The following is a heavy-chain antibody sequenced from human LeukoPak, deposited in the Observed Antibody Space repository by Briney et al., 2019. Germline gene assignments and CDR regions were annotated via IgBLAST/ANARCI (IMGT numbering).Heavy chain of an antibody. CDR2: INPNSGCT. CDR1: GYTFTGYY. J-gene: IGHJ4*02. CDR3: ARVEAVALDY. D-gene: IGHD6-19*01. V-gene: IGHV1-2*02. Sequence: ASVKVSCKASGYTFTGYYMHWVRQAPGKGLEWMGCINPNSGCTNYAQMFQGRVTMTRDTSISTAYMELSRLRSDDTAVYYCARVEAVALDYWGQGTLVTVS.